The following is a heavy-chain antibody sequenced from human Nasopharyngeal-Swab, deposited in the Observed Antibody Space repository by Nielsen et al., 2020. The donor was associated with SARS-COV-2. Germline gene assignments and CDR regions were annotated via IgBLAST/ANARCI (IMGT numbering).Heavy chain of an antibody. CDR3: ARAGYYDSSGYYIGVGQLDY. CDR2: IYPGDSDT. J-gene: IGHJ4*02. CDR1: GYSFTSYW. D-gene: IGHD3-22*01. Sequence: GESLKISCKGSGYSFTSYWIGWVRQMPGKGLEWMGIIYPGDSDTRYSPSFQGQVTISADKSISTAYLQWSSLKASDTAMYYCARAGYYDSSGYYIGVGQLDYWGQGTLATVSS. V-gene: IGHV5-51*01.